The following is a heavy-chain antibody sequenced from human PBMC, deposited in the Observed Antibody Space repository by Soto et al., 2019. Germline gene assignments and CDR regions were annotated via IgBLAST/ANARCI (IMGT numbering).Heavy chain of an antibody. J-gene: IGHJ4*02. CDR2: INTDGSST. CDR3: ARDNWNSY. V-gene: IGHV3-74*01. Sequence: VQLVESGGGLVQPGGSLRLSCVASGFTFSNYWMHWVRQAPGKGLVWVSRINTDGSSTNYADSVKGRFTISRDNAKNMVYLQMNSLRVEDTAVYYCARDNWNSYWGQGTLVTVSS. D-gene: IGHD1-7*01. CDR1: GFTFSNYW.